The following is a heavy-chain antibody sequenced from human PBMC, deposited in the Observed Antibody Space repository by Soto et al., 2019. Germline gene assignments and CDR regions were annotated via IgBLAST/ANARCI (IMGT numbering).Heavy chain of an antibody. Sequence: EASVKVSCKASGGTFSSYAISWVRQAPGQGLEWMGGIIPIFGTANYAQKFQGRVTITADESTSTAYMELSSLRSEDTAVYYCASALYYYDSSGYYPRYWGQGTLVTVSS. CDR2: IIPIFGTA. V-gene: IGHV1-69*13. J-gene: IGHJ4*02. D-gene: IGHD3-22*01. CDR3: ASALYYYDSSGYYPRY. CDR1: GGTFSSYA.